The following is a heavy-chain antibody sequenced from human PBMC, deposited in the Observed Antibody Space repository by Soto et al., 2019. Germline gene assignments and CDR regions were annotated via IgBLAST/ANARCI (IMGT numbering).Heavy chain of an antibody. Sequence: GASVKVSCKASGYTFTSYGISWVRQAPGQGLEWMGWISAYNGNTNYAQKHQGRVTMTTDTSTSTAYMEMRSLRSDDTAVYYCARDLGITGTTASDPWGQGTLVTVSS. CDR1: GYTFTSYG. CDR3: ARDLGITGTTASDP. CDR2: ISAYNGNT. J-gene: IGHJ5*02. D-gene: IGHD1-7*01. V-gene: IGHV1-18*01.